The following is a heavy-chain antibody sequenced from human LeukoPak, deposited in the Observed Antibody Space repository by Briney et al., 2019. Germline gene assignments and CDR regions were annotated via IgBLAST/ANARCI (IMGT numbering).Heavy chain of an antibody. Sequence: PGGSLRLSCAASGFTFSSYSMNWVRQAPGKGLEWVSSISSSSSYIYYADSVKGRFTISRDNAKNSLYLQMNSLRAEDTAVYYCARDETSGSYYYYFDSWGQGTLVTVSS. D-gene: IGHD1-26*01. CDR2: ISSSSSYI. CDR1: GFTFSSYS. CDR3: ARDETSGSYYYYFDS. J-gene: IGHJ4*02. V-gene: IGHV3-21*01.